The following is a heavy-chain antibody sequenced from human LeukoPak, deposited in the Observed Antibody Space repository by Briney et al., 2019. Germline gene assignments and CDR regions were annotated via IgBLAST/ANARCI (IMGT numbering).Heavy chain of an antibody. CDR2: ISSSSSYI. V-gene: IGHV3-21*01. D-gene: IGHD3-9*01. Sequence: GGSLRLSCAASGFTFSSYSMNWVRQAPGKGLEWVSSISSSSSYIYYAGSVKGRFSISRDNAKNSLYLQMHNLRAEDTAVYYCATAHLYYDILTGYSPQYYFDYWGQGTLVTVSS. CDR3: ATAHLYYDILTGYSPQYYFDY. CDR1: GFTFSSYS. J-gene: IGHJ4*02.